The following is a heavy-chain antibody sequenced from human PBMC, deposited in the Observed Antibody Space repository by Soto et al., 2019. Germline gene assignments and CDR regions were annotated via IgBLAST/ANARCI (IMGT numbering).Heavy chain of an antibody. D-gene: IGHD6-19*01. J-gene: IGHJ6*02. CDR3: ARDMGGWSSRMRDYYYYYGMDV. CDR1: GFTFSSYA. CDR2: ISYDGSNK. V-gene: IGHV3-30-3*01. Sequence: GGSLRLSCAASGFTFSSYAMHWVRQAPGKGLEWVAVISYDGSNKYYADSVKGRFTISRDNSKNTLYLQMNSLRAEDTAVYYCARDMGGWSSRMRDYYYYYGMDVWGQGTTVTVSS.